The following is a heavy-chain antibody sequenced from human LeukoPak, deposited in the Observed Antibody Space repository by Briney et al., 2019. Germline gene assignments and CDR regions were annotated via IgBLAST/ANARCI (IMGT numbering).Heavy chain of an antibody. V-gene: IGHV3-23*01. J-gene: IGHJ5*02. D-gene: IGHD6-13*01. CDR1: GFTFSSYA. CDR2: ISGSGGST. CDR3: ARGESSSWSRGNWFDP. Sequence: GGSLRLSCAASGFTFSSYAMSWVRQAPGKGLEWVSAISGSGGSTYYADSVKGRFTISRDNSKNTLYVQMNSLRGEDTAVYYCARGESSSWSRGNWFDPWGQGTLVTVSS.